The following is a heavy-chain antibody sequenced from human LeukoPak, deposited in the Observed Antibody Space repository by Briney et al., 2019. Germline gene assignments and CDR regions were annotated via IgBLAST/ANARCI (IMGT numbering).Heavy chain of an antibody. CDR2: INPNSGGT. V-gene: IGHV1-2*02. CDR3: ARDLDYYDSSGHEYNWFDP. CDR1: GYTFTGYY. J-gene: IGHJ5*02. Sequence: ASVKVSCKASGYTFTGYYMHWVRQAPGQGLEWMGWINPNSGGTNYAQKFQGRVTMTRDTSISTAYMELSRLRSDDTAVYYCARDLDYYDSSGHEYNWFDPWGQGTLVTVSS. D-gene: IGHD3-22*01.